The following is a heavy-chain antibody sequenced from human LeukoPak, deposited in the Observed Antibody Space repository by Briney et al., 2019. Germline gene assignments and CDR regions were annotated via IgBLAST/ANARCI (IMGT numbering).Heavy chain of an antibody. CDR3: ARVEQWLPFDY. CDR1: GFTFSSYW. D-gene: IGHD6-19*01. Sequence: GGSLRLSCAASGFTFSSYWMHWVRQAPGKGLVWVSRINSDGSSTSYADSVKVRFTISRDNAKNTLYLQMNSLRAEDTAVYYCARVEQWLPFDYWGQGTLVTVSS. V-gene: IGHV3-74*01. J-gene: IGHJ4*02. CDR2: INSDGSST.